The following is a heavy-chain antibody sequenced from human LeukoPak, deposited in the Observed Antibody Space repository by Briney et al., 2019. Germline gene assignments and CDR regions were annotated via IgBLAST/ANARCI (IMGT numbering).Heavy chain of an antibody. CDR1: GFTFSNYG. J-gene: IGHJ3*01. D-gene: IGHD3-3*01. CDR3: AKDSSYDDFWSGPSDV. Sequence: GGSLRLSCAASGFTFSNYGMHWVRQAPGKGLDWVAIISYDGSHKYYGDSVKGRFTISRDNSRNTLYLQMNSLRAEDTAIYYCAKDSSYDDFWSGPSDVWGQGTMVTVSS. CDR2: ISYDGSHK. V-gene: IGHV3-30*18.